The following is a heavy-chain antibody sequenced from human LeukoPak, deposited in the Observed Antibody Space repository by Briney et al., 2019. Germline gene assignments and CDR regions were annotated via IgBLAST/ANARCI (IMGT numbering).Heavy chain of an antibody. V-gene: IGHV3-23*01. CDR1: GFTFSSHG. Sequence: GGSLRLSCAASGFTFSSHGMSWVRQAPGKGLEWVSTISGSGDNTYYADSVKGRFTISRDNSKNTLYLQMNSLRAEDTAVYYCARVTYGSGTYGASDYWGQGTLVTVSS. J-gene: IGHJ4*02. CDR2: ISGSGDNT. CDR3: ARVTYGSGTYGASDY. D-gene: IGHD3-10*01.